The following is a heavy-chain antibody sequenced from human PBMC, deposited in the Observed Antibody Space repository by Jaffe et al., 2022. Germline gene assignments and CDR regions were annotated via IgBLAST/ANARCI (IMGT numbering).Heavy chain of an antibody. CDR2: IYTSGST. J-gene: IGHJ4*02. V-gene: IGHV4-61*02. CDR3: ARGGGYCSGGSCVEFNY. CDR1: GGSISSGSYY. Sequence: QVQLQESGPGLVKPSQTLSLTCTVSGGSISSGSYYWSWIRQPAGKGLEWIGRIYTSGSTNYNPSLKSRVTISVDTSKNQFSLKLSSVTAADTAVYYCARGGGYCSGGSCVEFNYWGQGTLVTVSS. D-gene: IGHD2-15*01.